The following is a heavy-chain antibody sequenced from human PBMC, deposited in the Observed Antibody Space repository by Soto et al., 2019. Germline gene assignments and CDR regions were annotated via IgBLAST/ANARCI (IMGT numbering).Heavy chain of an antibody. J-gene: IGHJ4*02. V-gene: IGHV1-3*01. CDR3: ARGIAVAGTNPY. CDR1: GYTFTSYA. Sequence: QVQLVQSGAEVKKPGASVKVSCKASGYTFTSYAMHWVRQAPGQRLEGMGWINAGNGNTKYSQKFQGRVTITRDTSASTAYMELSSLRSEDTAVYHCARGIAVAGTNPYWGQGTLVTVSS. CDR2: INAGNGNT. D-gene: IGHD6-19*01.